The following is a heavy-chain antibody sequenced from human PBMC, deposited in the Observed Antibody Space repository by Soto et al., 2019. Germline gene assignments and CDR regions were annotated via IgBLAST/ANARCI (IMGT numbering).Heavy chain of an antibody. CDR2: FGSSSSYI. D-gene: IGHD6-13*01. CDR1: GFTFSSYT. CDR3: ARGSYSSSWSYAYDI. V-gene: IGHV3-21*01. Sequence: EVQLVESGGGLVKPGGSLRLSCAASGFTFSSYTMNWVRQAPGKGLEWVSSFGSSSSYIYYADSVKGRFTISRDNAKNSLYLQRNSLRAEDTAMYYCARGSYSSSWSYAYDIWGQGTMVTVSS. J-gene: IGHJ3*02.